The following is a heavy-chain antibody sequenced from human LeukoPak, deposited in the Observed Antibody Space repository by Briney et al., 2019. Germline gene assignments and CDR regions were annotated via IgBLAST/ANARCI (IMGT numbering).Heavy chain of an antibody. CDR2: IFYSGST. V-gene: IGHV4-59*01. CDR3: ARDRNGILFDN. Sequence: PSETLSLTCTVSGGSISTSYWSWIRQPPGKGLEWIGYIFYSGSTYYIPSLKSRVTISLDTSKNQFSLKLSSVTAADTAVYSCARDRNGILFDNWGQGTLVTVSS. CDR1: GGSISTSY. D-gene: IGHD1-1*01. J-gene: IGHJ4*02.